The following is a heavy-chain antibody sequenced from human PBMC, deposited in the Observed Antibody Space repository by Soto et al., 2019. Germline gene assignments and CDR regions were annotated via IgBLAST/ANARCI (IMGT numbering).Heavy chain of an antibody. CDR3: ARAGRSSWYRLDY. CDR1: GGSFSGYY. CDR2: INHSGST. J-gene: IGHJ4*02. Sequence: QVQLQQWGAGLLKPSETLSLTCAVYGGSFSGYYWSWIRQPPGKGLEWIGEINHSGSTNYNPSLKSRVTISVDTSKNQFSLKLSSVTAADTAVYYCARAGRSSWYRLDYWGQGTLVTVSS. V-gene: IGHV4-34*01. D-gene: IGHD6-13*01.